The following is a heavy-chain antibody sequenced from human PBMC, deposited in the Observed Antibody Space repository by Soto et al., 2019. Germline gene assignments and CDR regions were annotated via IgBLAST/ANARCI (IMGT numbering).Heavy chain of an antibody. D-gene: IGHD2-21*02. CDR3: ASLGVGDWANYYYYYGMDV. V-gene: IGHV3-23*01. CDR1: GGTIIVHG. Sequence: GLLILCSAAAGGTIIVHGMSWVSKKQGKGLEWVSAVTANGGSTYSADSVKGRFTISRDNSKNTLFLQMNSLRAEDTAVYYCASLGVGDWANYYYYYGMDVWVQGTTVTVSS. CDR2: VTANGGST. J-gene: IGHJ6*02.